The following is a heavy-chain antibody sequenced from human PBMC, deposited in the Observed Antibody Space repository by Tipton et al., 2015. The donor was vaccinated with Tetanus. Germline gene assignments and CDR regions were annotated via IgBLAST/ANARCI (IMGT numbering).Heavy chain of an antibody. Sequence: TLSLTCTVSGGSINRYYWSWIRQSPGKGLEWIGYINYSGTTNYASSLQSRVTLSIDTSKNQFSLKLTSVTAADTAVYYCARSWARDFGGDHYYFDLWGRGTLVAVSS. CDR1: GGSINRYY. D-gene: IGHD2-21*02. V-gene: IGHV4-59*12. CDR2: INYSGTT. J-gene: IGHJ2*01. CDR3: ARSWARDFGGDHYYFDL.